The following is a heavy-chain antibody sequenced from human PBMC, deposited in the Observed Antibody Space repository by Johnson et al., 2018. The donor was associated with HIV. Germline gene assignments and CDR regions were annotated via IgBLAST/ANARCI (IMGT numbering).Heavy chain of an antibody. Sequence: VQLVESGGGVVQPGRSLRLSCAASGFTFSSYAMSWVRQAPGKGLEWVSAISGSGGSTYSADSVKGRFTISSDNSKNPLYLQMNSLRAEDTAIFYCAKDHGGDYGDFVRTLDTFDLWGRGTMVAVSS. J-gene: IGHJ3*01. V-gene: IGHV3-23*04. D-gene: IGHD4-17*01. CDR2: ISGSGGST. CDR3: AKDHGGDYGDFVRTLDTFDL. CDR1: GFTFSSYA.